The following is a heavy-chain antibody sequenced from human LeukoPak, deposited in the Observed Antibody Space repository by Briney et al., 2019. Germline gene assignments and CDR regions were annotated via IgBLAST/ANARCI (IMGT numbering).Heavy chain of an antibody. D-gene: IGHD1-26*01. V-gene: IGHV3-21*01. J-gene: IGHJ3*02. CDR1: GFTFSTYN. Sequence: GGSLRLSCAASGFTFSTYNINWVRQAPGKGLEWVSSISTSSNYIYYADSVKGRFTISRDNAKNSLYLQMNSLRVEDTDVYYCARDVGASAPDAFDIWGQGTMVTVSS. CDR3: ARDVGASAPDAFDI. CDR2: ISTSSNYI.